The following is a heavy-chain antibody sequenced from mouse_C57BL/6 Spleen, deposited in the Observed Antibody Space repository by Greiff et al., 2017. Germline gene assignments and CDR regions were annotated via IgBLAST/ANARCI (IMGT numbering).Heavy chain of an antibody. CDR2: INPSSGYT. J-gene: IGHJ2*01. Sequence: VQLQQSGAELAKPGASVKLSCKASGYTFTSYWMHWVKQRPGQGLEWIGYINPSSGYTKYNQKFKDQATLTADKSSSTAYMQLSSLTYEDSAVYYCARGDYDGGVFDYWGQGTTLTVSS. CDR1: GYTFTSYW. V-gene: IGHV1-7*01. D-gene: IGHD2-4*01. CDR3: ARGDYDGGVFDY.